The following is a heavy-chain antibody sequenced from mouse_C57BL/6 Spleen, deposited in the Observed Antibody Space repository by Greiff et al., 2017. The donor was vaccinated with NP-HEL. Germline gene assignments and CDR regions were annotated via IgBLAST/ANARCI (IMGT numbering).Heavy chain of an antibody. CDR1: GFTFSSYT. J-gene: IGHJ4*01. V-gene: IGHV5-9*01. Sequence: DVKLVESGGGLVKPGGSLNLSCAASGFTFSSYTMSWVRQTPEKRLEWVATTSGGGGNTYYPDSVKGRFTISRDNAKNTLYLQMSSLRSEDTALYYCARQGGYYEDYAMDYWGQGTSVTVSS. D-gene: IGHD2-3*01. CDR3: ARQGGYYEDYAMDY. CDR2: TSGGGGNT.